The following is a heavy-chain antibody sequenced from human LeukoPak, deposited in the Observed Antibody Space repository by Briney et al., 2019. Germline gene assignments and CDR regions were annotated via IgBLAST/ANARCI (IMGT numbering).Heavy chain of an antibody. V-gene: IGHV3-21*01. CDR1: GFTFSSYS. CDR2: ISSSSSYI. CDR3: ARVVGAAEIYYYMDV. D-gene: IGHD1-26*01. J-gene: IGHJ6*03. Sequence: GGSLRLSCAAPGFTFSSYSMNWVRQAPGKGLEWVSSISSSSSYIYYADSVKGRFTISRDNAKNSLYLQMNSLRAEDTAVYYCARVVGAAEIYYYMDVWGKGTTVTVSS.